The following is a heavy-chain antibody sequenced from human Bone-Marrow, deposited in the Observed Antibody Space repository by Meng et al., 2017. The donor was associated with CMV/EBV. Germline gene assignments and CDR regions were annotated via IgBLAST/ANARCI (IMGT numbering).Heavy chain of an antibody. V-gene: IGHV4-61*01. D-gene: IGHD3-3*01. CDR3: GIWRNSYFDV. Sequence: SETLSLTRTVSGGSVHSGNSYWSWIRQPPGKGLEWIGYIYYSGSTSYNPSLKSRVTISVDTSKNQFSLKLRSVTAADTAVYYCGIWRNSYFDVWGRGTVVPVSS. CDR2: IYYSGST. J-gene: IGHJ2*01. CDR1: GGSVHSGNSY.